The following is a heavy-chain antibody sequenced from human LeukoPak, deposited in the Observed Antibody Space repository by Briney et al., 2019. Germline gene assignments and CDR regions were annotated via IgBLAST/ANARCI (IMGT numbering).Heavy chain of an antibody. CDR2: IRYDGSNK. V-gene: IGHV3-30*02. CDR3: ANLAVAGTIDAFDI. CDR1: GFTFSSYG. D-gene: IGHD6-19*01. J-gene: IGHJ3*02. Sequence: GGSLRLSRAASGFTFSSYGMHWVRQAPGKGLEWVAFIRYDGSNKYYADSVKGRFTISRDNSKNTLYLQMNSLRAEDTAVYYCANLAVAGTIDAFDIWGQGTMVTVSS.